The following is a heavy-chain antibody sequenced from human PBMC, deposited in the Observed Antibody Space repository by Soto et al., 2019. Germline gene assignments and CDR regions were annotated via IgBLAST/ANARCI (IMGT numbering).Heavy chain of an antibody. J-gene: IGHJ5*02. D-gene: IGHD2-15*01. CDR2: IKQDGSEK. CDR1: GFTFSSYW. Sequence: GGSLRLSCAASGFTFSSYWMSWVRQAPGKGLEWVANIKQDGSEKYYVDSVKGRFTISRDNAKNSLYLQMNSLRAEGTAVYYCAREIVVVVAAINWFDPWGQGTLVTVSS. V-gene: IGHV3-7*03. CDR3: AREIVVVVAAINWFDP.